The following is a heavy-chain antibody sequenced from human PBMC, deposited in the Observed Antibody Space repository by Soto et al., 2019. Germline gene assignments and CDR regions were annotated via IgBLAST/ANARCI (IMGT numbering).Heavy chain of an antibody. CDR2: ISYDGSNK. Sequence: PGGSLRLSCTASGFTFSSYAMHWVRQAPGKGLEWVAVISYDGSNKYYADSVKGRFTISRDDSKDTLYLQMNSLRAEDTAIYYCAKTHYDTLDYWGQGTLVTVSS. V-gene: IGHV3-30-3*01. J-gene: IGHJ4*02. CDR1: GFTFSSYA. D-gene: IGHD3-9*01. CDR3: AKTHYDTLDY.